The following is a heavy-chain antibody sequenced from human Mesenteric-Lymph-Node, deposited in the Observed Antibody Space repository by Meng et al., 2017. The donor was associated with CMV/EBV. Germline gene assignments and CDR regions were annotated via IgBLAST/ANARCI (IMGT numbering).Heavy chain of an antibody. V-gene: IGHV1-69*08. J-gene: IGHJ5*02. CDR1: GDIFSRDS. Sequence: SCKASGDIFSRDSISWVRQAPGQGPEWLGRIIPMLDAANYAQKFQGRVTMTADKSTSTAYMELSSLRSEDTAVYYCARDGGGHWFDPWGQGTLVTVSS. CDR2: IIPMLDAA. D-gene: IGHD3-16*01. CDR3: ARDGGGHWFDP.